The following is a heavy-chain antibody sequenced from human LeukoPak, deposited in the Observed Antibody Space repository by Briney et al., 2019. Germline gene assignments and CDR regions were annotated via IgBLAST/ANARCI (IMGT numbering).Heavy chain of an antibody. D-gene: IGHD6-19*01. CDR1: GFTFSNFA. CDR3: ARSPAARVGIAVGGCDN. CDR2: IEYDRRNE. Sequence: PGGSLRLSCATSGFTFSNFAMHWVRQAPGKGLEWVAIIEYDRRNEYYAESVKGRFNIPRDNSKSTLFLQMTNLRPEDTAVYYCARSPAARVGIAVGGCDNWGQGTLVTVSS. V-gene: IGHV3-30*03. J-gene: IGHJ4*02.